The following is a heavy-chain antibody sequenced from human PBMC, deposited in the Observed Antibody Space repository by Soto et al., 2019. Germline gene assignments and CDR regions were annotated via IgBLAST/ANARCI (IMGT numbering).Heavy chain of an antibody. CDR1: GGSISSGGYY. V-gene: IGHV4-31*03. Sequence: SETLSLTCTVSGGSISSGGYYWSWIRQHPGKGLEWIGYIYYSGSTYYNPSLKSRVTISVDTSKNQFSLKLSSVTAADTAVYYCARLNRNWFDPWGQGTLVTVSS. CDR3: ARLNRNWFDP. CDR2: IYYSGST. J-gene: IGHJ5*02.